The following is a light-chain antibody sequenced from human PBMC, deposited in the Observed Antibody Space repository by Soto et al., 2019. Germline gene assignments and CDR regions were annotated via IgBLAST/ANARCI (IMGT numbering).Light chain of an antibody. Sequence: QAVVTQPPSVSGTPGQRVTISCSGTSSNIGSNTVNWYQQLPGTAPKLLMYTNNQRPSGVPDRFSGSKSGTSASLAISGLQSEDEADYYCAVWDDSLDGVVFGGGTKLTVL. V-gene: IGLV1-44*01. CDR1: SSNIGSNT. J-gene: IGLJ2*01. CDR3: AVWDDSLDGVV. CDR2: TNN.